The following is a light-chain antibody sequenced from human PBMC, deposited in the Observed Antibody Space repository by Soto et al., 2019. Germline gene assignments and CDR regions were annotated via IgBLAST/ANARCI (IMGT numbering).Light chain of an antibody. V-gene: IGKV1-5*01. Sequence: DIPMTQSPSTLSASVGDRVTITCRASQSINSWLAWYQQKAGKAPKLLIHDASSLESGVPSRFSGSGSGTEFTLTISSLQPDDFATYYCQQYNTYWTFGQGTKVEI. CDR2: DAS. CDR3: QQYNTYWT. CDR1: QSINSW. J-gene: IGKJ1*01.